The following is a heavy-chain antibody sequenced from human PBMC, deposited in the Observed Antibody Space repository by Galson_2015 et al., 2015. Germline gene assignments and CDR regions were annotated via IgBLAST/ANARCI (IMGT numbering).Heavy chain of an antibody. D-gene: IGHD2-15*01. V-gene: IGHV3-64D*08. CDR2: ISSNGGST. Sequence: SLRLSCAASGFTFSSYAMHWVRQAPGKGLEYVSAISSNGGSTYYADSVKGRFTISRDNSKNTLYLQMSSLRAEDTAVYYCVKDESWYFAVVAGVDYWGQGTLVTVSS. J-gene: IGHJ4*02. CDR3: VKDESWYFAVVAGVDY. CDR1: GFTFSSYA.